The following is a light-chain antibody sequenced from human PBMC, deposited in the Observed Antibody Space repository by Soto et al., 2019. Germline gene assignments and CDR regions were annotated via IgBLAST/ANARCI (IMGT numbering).Light chain of an antibody. CDR2: DDG. Sequence: SYELTQAPSVSVAPGQTARITCGGNNIAIKSVHWYQQKPGQAPVLVVYDDGDRPSGIPKRFSGSNSGNTATLTITRVEAGGEADYHCQVWDSSSDHRVVFGGGTKVTVL. CDR3: QVWDSSSDHRVV. V-gene: IGLV3-21*02. CDR1: NIAIKS. J-gene: IGLJ2*01.